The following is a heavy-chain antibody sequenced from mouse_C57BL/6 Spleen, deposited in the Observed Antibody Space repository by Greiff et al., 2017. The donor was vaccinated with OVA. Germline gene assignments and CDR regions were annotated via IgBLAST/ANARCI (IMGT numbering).Heavy chain of an antibody. CDR2: IHPNSGST. V-gene: IGHV1-64*01. J-gene: IGHJ2*01. Sequence: QVHVKQSGAELVKPGASVKLSCKASGYTFTSYWMHWVKQRPGQGLEWIGMIHPNSGSTNYNEKFKSKATLTVDKSSSTAYMQLSSLTSEDSAVYYCARPFYDGPVRDYWGQGTTLTVSS. CDR3: ARPFYDGPVRDY. D-gene: IGHD2-3*01. CDR1: GYTFTSYW.